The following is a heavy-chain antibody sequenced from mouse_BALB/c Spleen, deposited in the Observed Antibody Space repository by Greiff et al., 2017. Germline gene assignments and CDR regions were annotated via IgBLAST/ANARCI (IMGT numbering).Heavy chain of an antibody. CDR2: IYWDDDK. CDR1: GFSLSTSGMG. Sequence: QVTLKVSGPGILQPSQTLSLTCSFSGFSLSTSGMGVSWIRQPSGKGLEWLAHIYWDDDKRYNPSLKSRLTISKDTSSNQVFLKITSVDTADTATYYCARNYYGSSYWYFDVWGAGTTVTVSS. D-gene: IGHD1-1*01. V-gene: IGHV8-12*01. J-gene: IGHJ1*01. CDR3: ARNYYGSSYWYFDV.